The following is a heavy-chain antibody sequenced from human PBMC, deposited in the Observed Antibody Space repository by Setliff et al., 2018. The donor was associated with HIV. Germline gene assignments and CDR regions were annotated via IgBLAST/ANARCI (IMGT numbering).Heavy chain of an antibody. D-gene: IGHD3-10*01. CDR2: IYYSGST. J-gene: IGHJ4*02. V-gene: IGHV4-31*03. Sequence: SETLSLTCTVSGDSINSGNYYWSWISQHPGKGLEWIGYIYYSGSTYYSPSLKSRVTISEDTYKNQFSLKMRSVTAADTAVYYCATSPAGEILGSRPFYFDYWGQGTLVTVSS. CDR3: ATSPAGEILGSRPFYFDY. CDR1: GDSINSGNYY.